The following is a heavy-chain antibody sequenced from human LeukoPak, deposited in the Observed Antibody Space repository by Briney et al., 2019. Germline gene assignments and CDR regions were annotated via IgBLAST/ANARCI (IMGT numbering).Heavy chain of an antibody. CDR2: INPNSGGT. CDR3: ARGGDIVVVVAATYDA. V-gene: IGHV1-2*02. Sequence: ASVKVSCKASGYTFTGYYMHWVRQAPGQGLEWMGWINPNSGGTNYAQKFQGRVTMTRDTSISTAYMELSRLRSDDTAVYYCARGGDIVVVVAATYDAWGQGTLVTVST. D-gene: IGHD2-15*01. J-gene: IGHJ5*02. CDR1: GYTFTGYY.